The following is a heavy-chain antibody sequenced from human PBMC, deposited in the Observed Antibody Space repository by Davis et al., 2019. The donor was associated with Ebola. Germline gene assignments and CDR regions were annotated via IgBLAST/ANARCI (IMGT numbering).Heavy chain of an antibody. CDR1: GYTFTSYG. CDR2: ISAYNGNT. D-gene: IGHD5-12*01. V-gene: IGHV1-18*01. J-gene: IGHJ3*02. CDR3: ARESLSGYDFRGAFDI. Sequence: AASVKVSCKASGYTFTSYGISWVRQAPGQGLEWMGWISAYNGNTNYAQKLQGRVTMTRDTSTSTVYMELSSLRSEDTAVYYCARESLSGYDFRGAFDIWGQGTMVTVSS.